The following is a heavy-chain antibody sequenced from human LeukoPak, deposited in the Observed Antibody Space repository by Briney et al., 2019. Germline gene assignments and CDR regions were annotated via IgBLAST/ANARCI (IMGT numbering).Heavy chain of an antibody. J-gene: IGHJ4*02. V-gene: IGHV1-69*13. CDR1: GGTFSSYA. Sequence: GASVKVSCKASGGTFSSYAISWVRQAPGQGLEWMGGIIPIFGTANYAQKFQGRVTITADESTSPVYMELSSLRSEDTAVYYCARVEGGDFRSGYYGDWGQGTLVTVSS. CDR3: ARVEGGDFRSGYYGD. CDR2: IIPIFGTA. D-gene: IGHD3-3*01.